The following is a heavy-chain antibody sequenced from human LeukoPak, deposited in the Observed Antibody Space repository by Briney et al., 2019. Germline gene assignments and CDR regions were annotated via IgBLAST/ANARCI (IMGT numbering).Heavy chain of an antibody. D-gene: IGHD6-13*01. CDR3: ARDAVAAAGSYYYYYYGMDV. J-gene: IGHJ6*02. Sequence: GGSLRLSCAASGFTFSSYWMSWVRQAPGKGLEWVANIKQDGSEKYYVDSVKGRFTISRDNAKNSLYLQMNSLRAEDTAVYYCARDAVAAAGSYYYYYYGMDVWGQGTTATVSS. V-gene: IGHV3-7*01. CDR1: GFTFSSYW. CDR2: IKQDGSEK.